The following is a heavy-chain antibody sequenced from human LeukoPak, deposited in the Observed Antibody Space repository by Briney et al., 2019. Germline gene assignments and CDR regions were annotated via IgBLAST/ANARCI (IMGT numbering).Heavy chain of an antibody. CDR2: ISSRSSYI. V-gene: IGHV3-21*04. CDR1: GFTFSSYS. CDR3: AKGTHSSSWHWLDP. D-gene: IGHD6-13*01. Sequence: GSLRLSCAASGFTFSSYSMNWVRQAPGKGLEWVSSISSRSSYIYYADSVKGRFTISRDNAKNSLYLQMSSLRAEDTAVYYCAKGTHSSSWHWLDPWGQGTLVTVST. J-gene: IGHJ5*02.